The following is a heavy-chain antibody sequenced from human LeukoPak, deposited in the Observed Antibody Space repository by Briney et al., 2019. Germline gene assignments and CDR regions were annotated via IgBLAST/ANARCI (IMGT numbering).Heavy chain of an antibody. Sequence: GGSLKLSCAASGFTFSGSAMHWVRQPSGKGLEWVGRVKSKANSDATTYAASVKDRFTISRDDSKNTAYLQMNSLKTEDTAMYYCTRRSTNGTNCFDPWGQGTLVTVSS. J-gene: IGHJ5*02. CDR1: GFTFSGSA. CDR3: TRRSTNGTNCFDP. CDR2: VKSKANSDAT. D-gene: IGHD1-1*01. V-gene: IGHV3-73*01.